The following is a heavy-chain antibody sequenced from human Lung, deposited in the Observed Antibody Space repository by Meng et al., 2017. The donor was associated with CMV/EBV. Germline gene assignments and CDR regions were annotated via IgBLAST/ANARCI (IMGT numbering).Heavy chain of an antibody. Sequence: ASXXVSXKASGYTFSYYDIIWVRQASGQGLGWVGWMNPNRGNTAYAQKFQGRVTMTRDTSTSIAYMELSSLRSGDTAVYYCARGQVQCSTINCHDYRFSGMDVWXKGTXVTVSS. V-gene: IGHV1-8*01. CDR2: MNPNRGNT. CDR1: GYTFSYYD. D-gene: IGHD2/OR15-2a*01. CDR3: ARGQVQCSTINCHDYRFSGMDV. J-gene: IGHJ6*04.